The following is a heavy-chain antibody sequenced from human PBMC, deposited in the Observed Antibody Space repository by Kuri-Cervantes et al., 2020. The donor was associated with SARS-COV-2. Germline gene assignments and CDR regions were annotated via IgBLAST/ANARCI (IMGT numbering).Heavy chain of an antibody. CDR3: ARILEIWFGELLDRPDYYYYGMDV. Sequence: SGPTLVKPTETLTLTCTVSGFSLSNARMGVSWIRQPPGKALEWLAHIFSNGEKSYSTSLKSRLTISKDTSKSQVVLTMTNMDPVDTATYYCARILEIWFGELLDRPDYYYYGMDVWGQGTTVTVSS. D-gene: IGHD3-10*01. CDR2: IFSNGEK. V-gene: IGHV2-26*01. CDR1: GFSLSNARMG. J-gene: IGHJ6*02.